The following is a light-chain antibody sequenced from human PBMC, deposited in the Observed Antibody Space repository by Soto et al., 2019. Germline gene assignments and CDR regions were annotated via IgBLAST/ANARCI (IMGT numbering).Light chain of an antibody. Sequence: DIVMTQSPDSLAVSLGERATINCRSSQSVLYSSDNKNYLTWYQQKPGQPPKLLIYWASTRESGVPDRFSGSGSGTDFTLTISSLQAEDVAVYYCQQYYSIPITFVQGTRLEIK. J-gene: IGKJ5*01. CDR2: WAS. V-gene: IGKV4-1*01. CDR3: QQYYSIPIT. CDR1: QSVLYSSDNKNY.